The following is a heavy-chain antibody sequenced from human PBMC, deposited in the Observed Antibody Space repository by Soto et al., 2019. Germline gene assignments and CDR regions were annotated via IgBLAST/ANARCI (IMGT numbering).Heavy chain of an antibody. Sequence: EVQLVESGGTLVQPGGSLRLSCAASGFIFSTFWMHWVRQAPGKGLEWVSRINSDGSKTTYADSVKGRFTISRDNAKNTVYLQMNSLRGEDTAVYYCAKVATNSYNWLDPWGQGTLVTVSS. D-gene: IGHD5-12*01. CDR2: INSDGSKT. J-gene: IGHJ5*02. CDR1: GFIFSTFW. V-gene: IGHV3-74*01. CDR3: AKVATNSYNWLDP.